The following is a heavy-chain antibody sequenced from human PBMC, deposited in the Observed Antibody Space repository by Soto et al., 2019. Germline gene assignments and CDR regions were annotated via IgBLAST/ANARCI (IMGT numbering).Heavy chain of an antibody. J-gene: IGHJ6*02. CDR3: ARPGRGGIIGYYYGMDA. Sequence: PGESLKISCKGSGYSFTSYWISWVRQMPGKGLEWMGRIDPSDSYTNYSPSFQGHVTISADKSISTAYLQWSSLKASDTAMYYCARPGRGGIIGYYYGMDAWGQGTTVTVSS. CDR2: IDPSDSYT. CDR1: GYSFTSYW. D-gene: IGHD3-10*01. V-gene: IGHV5-10-1*01.